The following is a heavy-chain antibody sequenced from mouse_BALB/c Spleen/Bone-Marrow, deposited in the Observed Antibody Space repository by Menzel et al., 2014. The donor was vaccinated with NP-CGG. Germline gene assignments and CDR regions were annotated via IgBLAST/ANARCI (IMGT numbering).Heavy chain of an antibody. V-gene: IGHV1S29*02. Sequence: EVQLQQSGPELVKPGASVKISCKASGYSFSDYNMHWVKQSHGKSLEWIGNIYPYNGSTGYNQKFKRKATLTVDNSSSTAYMELRGLTSEDSAVYHCARGWLLSWFAYWGQGTLVTVSA. CDR3: ARGWLLSWFAY. D-gene: IGHD2-3*01. CDR1: GYSFSDYN. J-gene: IGHJ3*01. CDR2: IYPYNGST.